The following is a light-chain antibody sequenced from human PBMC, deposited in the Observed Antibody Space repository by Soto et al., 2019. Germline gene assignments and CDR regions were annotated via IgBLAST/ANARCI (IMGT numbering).Light chain of an antibody. CDR1: QSVGRN. CDR3: VQYNNWYS. J-gene: IGKJ2*03. Sequence: EIVMTQSPATLSVSPGERVTLSCRASQSVGRNLAWFQQKPGQAPRVLIYGASTTATGIPARFSGSGSGTEFTLTISSLQSADFAVYYCVQYNNWYSFGQGIKLEI. V-gene: IGKV3-15*01. CDR2: GAS.